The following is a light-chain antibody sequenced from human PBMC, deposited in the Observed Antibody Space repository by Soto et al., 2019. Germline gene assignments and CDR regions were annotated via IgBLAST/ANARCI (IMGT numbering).Light chain of an antibody. Sequence: QSVLTHPASVSGSPGQSITISCTGASSDIGGYNSVSWYQQHPGKAPQLMIYDVSYRPSGISSRFSGSKSGNTASLTISGLQAEDEADYYCSSYSGSRIRVFGGGTKLTVL. CDR2: DVS. J-gene: IGLJ2*01. CDR3: SSYSGSRIRV. CDR1: SSDIGGYNS. V-gene: IGLV2-14*03.